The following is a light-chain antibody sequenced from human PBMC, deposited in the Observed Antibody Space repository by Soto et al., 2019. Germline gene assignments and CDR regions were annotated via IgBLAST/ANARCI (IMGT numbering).Light chain of an antibody. CDR1: QSVSSN. J-gene: IGKJ4*01. V-gene: IGKV3-15*01. Sequence: EIVMTQSPATLAVSPGERDTLSCRARQSVSSNFAWYQQKPGQARRLLIYAASTRATGIPARCSGSESGTEFTLTISSLQSEDFAVYYGQQYNIWRPLTVGGGTKVEIK. CDR3: QQYNIWRPLT. CDR2: AAS.